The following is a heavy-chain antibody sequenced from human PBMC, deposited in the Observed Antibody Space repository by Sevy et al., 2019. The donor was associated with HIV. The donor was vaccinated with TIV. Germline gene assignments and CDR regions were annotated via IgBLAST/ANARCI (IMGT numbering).Heavy chain of an antibody. J-gene: IGHJ6*02. CDR1: GFTFSRYW. CDR2: IKGDGREE. Sequence: GSLRLSCAASGFTFSRYWVSWVRQAPGKGLEWVAHIKGDGREEYYVDSVKGRFTISRENAKNSLYLQMNSLRAEDTAVYYCARDCSSTSCLWGLDVWGQGTTVTVSS. CDR3: ARDCSSTSCLWGLDV. D-gene: IGHD2-2*01. V-gene: IGHV3-7*03.